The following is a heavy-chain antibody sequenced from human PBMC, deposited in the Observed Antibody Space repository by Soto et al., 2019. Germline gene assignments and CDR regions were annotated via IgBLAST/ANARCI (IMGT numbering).Heavy chain of an antibody. CDR1: GGAFSTRNYY. Sequence: PSETLSLTCSVSGGAFSTRNYYWGWIRQPPGKGLEWIGSIYFSGSAYYNPSLKSRVTISVDTSKNQFSLKLDSVTAADTAVYFCARHSSGWYALDYWGQGTLVTVSS. D-gene: IGHD6-19*01. CDR2: IYFSGSA. V-gene: IGHV4-39*01. CDR3: ARHSSGWYALDY. J-gene: IGHJ4*02.